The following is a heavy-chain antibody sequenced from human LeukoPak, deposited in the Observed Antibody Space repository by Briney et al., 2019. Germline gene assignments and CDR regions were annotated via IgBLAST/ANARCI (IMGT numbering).Heavy chain of an antibody. CDR2: INPNDGDT. CDR3: ARANFLCCSSTTCLFDY. Sequence: ASVKVSCKASGYTFTDYYMYWVRQAPGQGFEWMGWINPNDGDTNYAQKFQGRVTMTRDTSISTAHMEVSRLRSDDTAVYYCARANFLCCSSTTCLFDYWGQGTLVTVSS. D-gene: IGHD2-2*01. V-gene: IGHV1-2*02. CDR1: GYTFTDYY. J-gene: IGHJ4*02.